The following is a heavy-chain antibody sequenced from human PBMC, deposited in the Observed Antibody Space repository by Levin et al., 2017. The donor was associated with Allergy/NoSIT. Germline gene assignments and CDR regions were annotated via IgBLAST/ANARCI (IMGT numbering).Heavy chain of an antibody. CDR2: IYLSGST. CDR3: ARVAGYSYGYYFDY. Sequence: SCAVSGGSISSGGYSWSWIRQPPGKGLEWIGNIYLSGSTNDNPSLKSRVTMSVDRSKNPFSLKLSYVTAEDTAVYYCARVAGYSYGYYFDYWGPGTLVTVSS. J-gene: IGHJ4*02. V-gene: IGHV4-30-2*01. CDR1: GGSISSGGYS. D-gene: IGHD5-18*01.